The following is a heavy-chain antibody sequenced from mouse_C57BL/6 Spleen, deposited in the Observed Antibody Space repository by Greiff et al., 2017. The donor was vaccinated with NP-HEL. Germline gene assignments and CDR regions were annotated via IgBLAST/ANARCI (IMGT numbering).Heavy chain of an antibody. Sequence: VQLQQSGAELVRPGTSVKMSCKTSGYTFTNYWIGWAKQRPGHGLEWIGNIYPGGGYTNYNEKFKGKATLTADKSSSTAYMQFSSLTSEDSAIYYCARAGGDYGGYAMDYWGQGTSVTVSS. D-gene: IGHD2-4*01. CDR1: GYTFTNYW. J-gene: IGHJ4*01. CDR3: ARAGGDYGGYAMDY. CDR2: IYPGGGYT. V-gene: IGHV1-63*01.